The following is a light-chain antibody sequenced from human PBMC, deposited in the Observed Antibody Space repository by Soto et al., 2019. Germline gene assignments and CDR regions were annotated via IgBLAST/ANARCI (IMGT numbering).Light chain of an antibody. CDR3: QQYGSSPPDT. CDR2: GVS. J-gene: IGKJ5*01. V-gene: IGKV3-20*01. CDR1: QSVSSSY. Sequence: IVMTQSPATLSVSPGERATLSCRASQSVSSSYLAWYQQKPGQAPRLLIYGVSKRATGIPDRFSGSGSGTDFTLTISRLEPEDFAVYYCQQYGSSPPDTFGQGTRLEIK.